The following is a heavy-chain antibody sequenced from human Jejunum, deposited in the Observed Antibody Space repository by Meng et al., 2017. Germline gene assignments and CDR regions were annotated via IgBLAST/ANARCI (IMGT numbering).Heavy chain of an antibody. J-gene: IGHJ4*02. CDR2: ISGGGVT. V-gene: IGHV3-23*04. CDR3: AREYFYDRSGCDY. D-gene: IGHD3-22*01. Sequence: VPLVEAGGALVQPGGSLRLSCIASGFSFGSYYITWFRQAPGKKPEWVAAISGGGVTYYADAVMCRFTISRDNSENTVYLQMHSLRADETAVYYCAREYFYDRSGCDYWGQGTLVTVSS. CDR1: GFSFGSYY.